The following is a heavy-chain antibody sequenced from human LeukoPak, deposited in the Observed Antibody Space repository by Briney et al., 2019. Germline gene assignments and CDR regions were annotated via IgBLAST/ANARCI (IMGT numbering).Heavy chain of an antibody. J-gene: IGHJ5*02. CDR2: INANSGGT. D-gene: IGHD3-10*01. Sequence: ASVKVSCKASGYTFTRYYMHWVGEAPGQGLEWMGWINANSGGTNYAQKFQRRVTMSRGAAISTAYTELSRLRADDTDVYHCASHRTDGSGSYYNGVRFDPWGQGTLVTVSS. CDR3: ASHRTDGSGSYYNGVRFDP. V-gene: IGHV1-2*02. CDR1: GYTFTRYY.